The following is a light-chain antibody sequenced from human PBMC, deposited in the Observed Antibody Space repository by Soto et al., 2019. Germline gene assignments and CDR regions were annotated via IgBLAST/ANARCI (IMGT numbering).Light chain of an antibody. CDR3: QQYDTSPPT. CDR2: RTF. J-gene: IGKJ5*01. CDR1: QPITSRY. V-gene: IGKV3-20*01. Sequence: IVLTQSPGTLSLSPGERATLSCRASQPITSRYLAWYQHQPGQAPRLLIYRTFARAPGIPDRFSGGGSGTDFTLTISRLEREDFAVYYCQQYDTSPPTVGQGTRLDI.